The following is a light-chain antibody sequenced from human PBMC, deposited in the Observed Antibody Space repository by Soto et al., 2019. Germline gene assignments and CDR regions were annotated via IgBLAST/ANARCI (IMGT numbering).Light chain of an antibody. Sequence: DIVMTQSPLSLPVTPGEPASISCRSSQSLLQSNGYNYLDWYLQKPGQSPQLLIYLGSNRASGVPDWFSGSGSGTDFTLKISRVDAEDVGVYCCMQPLLSWTLGQGTEVEIK. J-gene: IGKJ1*01. CDR3: MQPLLSWT. V-gene: IGKV2-28*01. CDR1: QSLLQSNGYNY. CDR2: LGS.